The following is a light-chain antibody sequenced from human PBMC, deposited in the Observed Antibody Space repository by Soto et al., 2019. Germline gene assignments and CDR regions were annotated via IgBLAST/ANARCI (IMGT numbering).Light chain of an antibody. J-gene: IGKJ3*01. CDR3: QQYYNWPLT. Sequence: EIVMTQSPATLSVSPGERVTLSCRASQSFSTNLAWFQQKPGQSPRLLIYAASTRAPGIPARFSGSGSGTEFTLTISSLQSEDFAVYYCQQYYNWPLTFGPGTKLDIK. CDR1: QSFSTN. CDR2: AAS. V-gene: IGKV3-15*01.